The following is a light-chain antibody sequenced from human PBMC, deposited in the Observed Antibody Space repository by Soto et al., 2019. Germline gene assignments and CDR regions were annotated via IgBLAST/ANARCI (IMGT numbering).Light chain of an antibody. CDR3: SSFTTSYFYV. CDR1: SSDIGSYNY. J-gene: IGLJ1*01. V-gene: IGLV2-14*01. Sequence: QSVLTQPASVSGSPGQSITISCTGTSSDIGSYNYVAWYQQFPGKTPKLIIYEVRNRPSGVSSRFSASKSAYTASLTISGLQAEDEANYYCSSFTTSYFYVFGPGTKVTVL. CDR2: EVR.